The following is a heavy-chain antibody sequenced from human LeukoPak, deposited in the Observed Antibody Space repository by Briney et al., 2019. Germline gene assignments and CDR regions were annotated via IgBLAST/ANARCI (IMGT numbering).Heavy chain of an antibody. D-gene: IGHD6-13*01. CDR3: ARGEYSSSWYI. Sequence: HSETLSLTCTVSGGSISSGGYYWSWIRQHPGKGLEWIGYIYYSGSTYYNPSLKSRVTMSVDTSKNQFSLKLSSVTAADTAVYYCARGEYSSSWYIWGQGTLVTVSS. CDR1: GGSISSGGYY. CDR2: IYYSGST. J-gene: IGHJ4*02. V-gene: IGHV4-31*03.